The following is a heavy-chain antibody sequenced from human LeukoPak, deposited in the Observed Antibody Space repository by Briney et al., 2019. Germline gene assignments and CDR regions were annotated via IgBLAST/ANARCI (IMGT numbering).Heavy chain of an antibody. CDR3: ARDSIVRGNIGNDMDV. Sequence: GGSLRLSCAASGFTFSDYYMSWIRQAPGKGLERVSYISSSGSTIYYADSVKGRFTISRDNAKNSLYLQMNSLRAEDTAVYYCARDSIVRGNIGNDMDVWGKGTTVTVSS. CDR2: ISSSGSTI. CDR1: GFTFSDYY. V-gene: IGHV3-11*01. J-gene: IGHJ6*03. D-gene: IGHD2-8*01.